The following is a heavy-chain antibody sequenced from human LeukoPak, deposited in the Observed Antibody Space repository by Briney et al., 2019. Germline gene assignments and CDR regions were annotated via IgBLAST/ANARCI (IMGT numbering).Heavy chain of an antibody. CDR1: GFTFSSYE. J-gene: IGHJ6*03. Sequence: GGSLRLSCAASGFTFSSYEMNWVRQAPGKGLEWVSTISGSGGSTYYADSVKGRFTISRDNSKNTLYLQMDSLRAEDTAVYYCVGTAESFSMVRGAHPPNDYYYMDVWGKGTTVTVSS. CDR2: ISGSGGST. V-gene: IGHV3-23*01. D-gene: IGHD3-10*01. CDR3: VGTAESFSMVRGAHPPNDYYYMDV.